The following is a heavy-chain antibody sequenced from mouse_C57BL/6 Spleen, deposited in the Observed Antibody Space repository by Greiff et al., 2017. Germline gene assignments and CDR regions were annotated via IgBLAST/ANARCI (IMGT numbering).Heavy chain of an antibody. Sequence: EVHLVESEGGLVQPGSSMKLSCTASGFTFSDYYMAWVRQVPEKGLEWVANINYDGSSTYYLDSLKSRFIISRDNAKNILYLQMSSLKSEDTATYYCARVTTVDWYFEVWGTGTTVTVSS. CDR3: ARVTTVDWYFEV. CDR1: GFTFSDYY. CDR2: INYDGSST. V-gene: IGHV5-16*01. J-gene: IGHJ1*03. D-gene: IGHD1-1*01.